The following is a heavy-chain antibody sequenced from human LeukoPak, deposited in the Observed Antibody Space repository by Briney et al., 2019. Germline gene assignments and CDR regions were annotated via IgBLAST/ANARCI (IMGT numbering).Heavy chain of an antibody. Sequence: GGSLRLSCAASGFSFSSYGMSWVRQAPGKGLEWVSAISGNGGSTYYADSVKGRFTISRDNSKNTLYLQMNSLKAEDTAVYYCAKGYYYDSSGYYWNRGPADYWGQGTLVTVSS. CDR3: AKGYYYDSSGYYWNRGPADY. J-gene: IGHJ4*02. D-gene: IGHD3-22*01. CDR2: ISGNGGST. V-gene: IGHV3-23*01. CDR1: GFSFSSYG.